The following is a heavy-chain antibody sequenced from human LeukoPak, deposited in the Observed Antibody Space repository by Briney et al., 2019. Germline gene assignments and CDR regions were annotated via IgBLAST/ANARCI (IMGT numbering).Heavy chain of an antibody. J-gene: IGHJ4*02. Sequence: GGSLRLSCAASGFTFSSNWMHWVRQAPGKGPVWVSRINNDGSSTSYADSVKGRFISSRDNAKSTMYLQMNSLRAEDTAVYYCAREGYDSSGYYRLDYWGQGTLVTVSS. CDR2: INNDGSST. CDR1: GFTFSSNW. V-gene: IGHV3-74*01. D-gene: IGHD3-22*01. CDR3: AREGYDSSGYYRLDY.